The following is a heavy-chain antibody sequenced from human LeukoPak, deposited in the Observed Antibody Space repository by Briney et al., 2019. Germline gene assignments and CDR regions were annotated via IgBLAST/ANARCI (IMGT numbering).Heavy chain of an antibody. CDR1: GYTFTGYY. V-gene: IGHV1-2*02. CDR3: ARAVVQLWLGFDP. CDR2: INPNSGST. J-gene: IGHJ5*02. Sequence: ASVKVSCKASGYTFTGYYMHWVRQAPGQGLEWMGWINPNSGSTNYAQKFQGRVTMTRDTSISTAYMELSRLRSDDTAVYYCARAVVQLWLGFDPWGQGTLVTVSS. D-gene: IGHD5-18*01.